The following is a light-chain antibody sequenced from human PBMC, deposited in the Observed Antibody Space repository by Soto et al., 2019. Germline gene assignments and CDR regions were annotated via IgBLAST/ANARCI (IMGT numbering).Light chain of an antibody. CDR1: QTISRD. J-gene: IGKJ1*01. CDR3: QQSYSTPWT. Sequence: DVQMTQSPSSLSASVGDRVTLTCRASQTISRDLNWYQQKPGKAPKLLIYGASSLQSGVPSRFSGSGSGTDFTLTISSLQPEDFATFYCQQSYSTPWTFGQGTKVEIK. V-gene: IGKV1-39*01. CDR2: GAS.